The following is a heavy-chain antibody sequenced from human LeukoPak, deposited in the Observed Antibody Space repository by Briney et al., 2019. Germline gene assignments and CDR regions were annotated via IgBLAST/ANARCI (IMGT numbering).Heavy chain of an antibody. J-gene: IGHJ5*02. CDR1: GGSISSSSYY. CDR2: IYYSGST. V-gene: IGHV4-39*07. D-gene: IGHD3-22*01. CDR3: ARGIRPGDSSGYLNWFDP. Sequence: SETLSLTCTVSGGSISSSSYYWGWIRQPPGKGLEWIGSIYYSGSTYYNPSLKSRVTISVDTSKNQFSLKLSSVTAADTAVYYCARGIRPGDSSGYLNWFDPWGQGTLVTVSS.